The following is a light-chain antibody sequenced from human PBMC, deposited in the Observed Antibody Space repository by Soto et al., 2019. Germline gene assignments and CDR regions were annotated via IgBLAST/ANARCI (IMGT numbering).Light chain of an antibody. CDR3: QHYNSYPPWT. CDR2: KAS. CDR1: QSISIW. V-gene: IGKV1-5*03. Sequence: DIQMTQSPSTLSASVGDRVTITCRASQSISIWLAWYQQEPGKAPKLLIYKASSLQSGVPSRFSGSGSGTEFTLTISRLQPDDFATYYCQHYNSYPPWTFGQGTKVEIK. J-gene: IGKJ1*01.